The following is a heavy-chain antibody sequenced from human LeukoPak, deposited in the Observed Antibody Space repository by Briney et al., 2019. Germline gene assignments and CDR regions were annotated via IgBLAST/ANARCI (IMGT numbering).Heavy chain of an antibody. CDR2: INPSGGST. CDR1: GYTFINHY. Sequence: ASVKVSCTASGYTFINHYIHWVRQAPGQGLEWMGIINPSGGSTNYAQKFQGRVTMTRDTSTSTVYMELSSLTSEDTAVYYCGRDSLYYDFLTNYYREYFDYWGQGTLVTVSS. CDR3: GRDSLYYDFLTNYYREYFDY. V-gene: IGHV1-46*01. J-gene: IGHJ4*02. D-gene: IGHD3-9*01.